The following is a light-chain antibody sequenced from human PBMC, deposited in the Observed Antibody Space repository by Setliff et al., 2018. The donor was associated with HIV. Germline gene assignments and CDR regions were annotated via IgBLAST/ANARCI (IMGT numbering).Light chain of an antibody. CDR1: SSDVGGYNY. CDR2: DVS. J-gene: IGLJ1*01. CDR3: SSYTSSITSV. V-gene: IGLV2-14*03. Sequence: QSALTQPASVSGSPGQSITISCTGTSSDVGGYNYVSWYQQHPVKAPKLMIYDVSNRPSGVSNRFSGSKSGNTASLTISGLQAEDEADYYCSSYTSSITSVFGTGTKVTVL.